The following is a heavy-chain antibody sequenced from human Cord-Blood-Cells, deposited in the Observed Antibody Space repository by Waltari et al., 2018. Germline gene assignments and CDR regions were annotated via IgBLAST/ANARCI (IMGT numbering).Heavy chain of an antibody. CDR2: ISYDGSNK. CDR1: GFTFSSYA. CDR3: AREGGGEYFDY. Sequence: QVQLVESGGGVVQPGRSLRLSCAASGFTFSSYAMHWVRQAPGKGLGLVAVISYDGSNKYYADSVKGRFTISRDNAKNTLYLQMNSRRAEDTAVYYCAREGGGEYFDYWGQGTLVTVSS. V-gene: IGHV3-30-3*01. J-gene: IGHJ4*02. D-gene: IGHD3-16*01.